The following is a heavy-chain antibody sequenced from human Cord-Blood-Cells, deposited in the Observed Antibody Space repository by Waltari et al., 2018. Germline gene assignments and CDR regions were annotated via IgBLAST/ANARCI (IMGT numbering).Heavy chain of an antibody. Sequence: QVQLQQWGAGLLKPSETLSLTCAVYGGSFSGYYWSWIRQPPGKGLEWIGEIHHSGSTNYNPSLNSRVTISVATSKTQFSLKLSSVTAADTAVYYCARPSGLYSSGWYYFDYWGQGTLVTVSS. CDR3: ARPSGLYSSGWYYFDY. CDR1: GGSFSGYY. V-gene: IGHV4-34*01. D-gene: IGHD6-19*01. CDR2: IHHSGST. J-gene: IGHJ4*02.